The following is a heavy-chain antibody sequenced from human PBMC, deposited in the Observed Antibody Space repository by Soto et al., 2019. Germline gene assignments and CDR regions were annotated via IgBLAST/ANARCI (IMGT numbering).Heavy chain of an antibody. D-gene: IGHD1-20*01. J-gene: IGHJ5*02. CDR1: GFTFSSYG. V-gene: IGHV3-30*18. Sequence: GGSLRLSCAASGFTFSSYGMHWVRQAPGKGLEWVAVISYDGSNKYYADSVKGRFTISRDNSKNTLYLQMNSLRAEDTAVYYCAKDVYNWNDVPGPPNWFDPWGQGTLVTVSS. CDR2: ISYDGSNK. CDR3: AKDVYNWNDVPGPPNWFDP.